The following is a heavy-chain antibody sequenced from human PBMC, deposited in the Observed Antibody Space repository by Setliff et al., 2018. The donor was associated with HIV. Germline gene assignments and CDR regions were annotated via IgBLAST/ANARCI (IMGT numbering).Heavy chain of an antibody. Sequence: SETLSLTCTVSGGSISSYYWSWIRQPAAKGLGWIGRFSADGSANYNPSLKSRVTISVDTSKNQFSLEVTSVTAADTAVYYCARGDGSYLDWWGQGTLVTVSS. CDR2: FSADGSA. J-gene: IGHJ4*02. CDR1: GGSISSYY. V-gene: IGHV4-4*07. CDR3: ARGDGSYLDW. D-gene: IGHD1-26*01.